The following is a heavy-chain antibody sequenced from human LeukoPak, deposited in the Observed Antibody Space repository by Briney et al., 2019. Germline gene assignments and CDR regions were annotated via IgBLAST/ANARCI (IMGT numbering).Heavy chain of an antibody. CDR3: ARGGVRPDY. CDR2: VKQDGSEK. D-gene: IGHD4-23*01. J-gene: IGHJ4*02. V-gene: IGHV3-7*01. Sequence: GGSLRLSCAASGFTFSTYYMSWVRQAPGKGLEWVANVKQDGSEKCYVDSVKGRFTISRDNAKNSLYLQMDSLRADDTALYYCARGGVRPDYWGQGTLVTVSS. CDR1: GFTFSTYY.